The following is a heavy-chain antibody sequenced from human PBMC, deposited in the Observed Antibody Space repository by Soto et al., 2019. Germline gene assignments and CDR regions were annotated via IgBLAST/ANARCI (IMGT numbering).Heavy chain of an antibody. J-gene: IGHJ4*02. Sequence: QVQLVESGGGVVQPGRSLRLSCAASGFTFSSYGMHWVRQAPGKGLEWVAVISYDGSNKYYADSVKGRFTISRDNSKNTLYLQMNSLRAEDTAVYYCAKDRASAIFDYWGQGTLVTVSS. D-gene: IGHD6-25*01. CDR1: GFTFSSYG. CDR2: ISYDGSNK. V-gene: IGHV3-30*18. CDR3: AKDRASAIFDY.